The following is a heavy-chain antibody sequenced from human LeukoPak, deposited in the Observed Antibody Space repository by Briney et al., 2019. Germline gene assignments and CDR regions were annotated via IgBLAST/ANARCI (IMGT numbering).Heavy chain of an antibody. CDR2: MKDDGSVK. J-gene: IGHJ4*02. CDR3: AREVVATASAFDC. CDR1: GFGFISFW. V-gene: IGHV3-7*03. Sequence: GGSLRLSCTASGFGFISFWMSWVRQAPGKGLEWVANMKDDGSVKNHVDSLKGRFSISRDNARNSLYLQISSLRAEDTAVYYCAREVVATASAFDCWGQGTLVTVSS. D-gene: IGHD2-21*01.